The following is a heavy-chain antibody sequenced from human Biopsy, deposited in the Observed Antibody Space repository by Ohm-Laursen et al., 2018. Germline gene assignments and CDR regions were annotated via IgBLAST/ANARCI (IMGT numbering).Heavy chain of an antibody. V-gene: IGHV3-48*01. CDR1: GLSFSSYS. D-gene: IGHD1/OR15-1a*01. J-gene: IGHJ4*02. CDR3: VRGWWNRSSLFLDH. CDR2: TDTTSGTK. Sequence: GSLRLSCAASGLSFSSYSMNWARQAPGKGLEWVSYTDTTSGTKFYADSVKGRFTISRDNAKNSLYLQMTGLRAEDTAVYFCVRGWWNRSSLFLDHWGQGSLVTVSS.